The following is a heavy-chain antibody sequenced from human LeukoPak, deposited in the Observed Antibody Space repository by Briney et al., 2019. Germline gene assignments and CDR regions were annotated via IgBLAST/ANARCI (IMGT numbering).Heavy chain of an antibody. Sequence: PGGSLRLSCAASGFTFEDYSIHWVRRAPGKGLEWASGISWNSANIAYMDSVKGRFTISRDSAKKSLYLQMNSLRPEDTALYYCAKVRSAFRFGDIGLDSWGQGTLVTVSS. J-gene: IGHJ4*02. D-gene: IGHD3-10*01. V-gene: IGHV3-9*01. CDR2: ISWNSANI. CDR1: GFTFEDYS. CDR3: AKVRSAFRFGDIGLDS.